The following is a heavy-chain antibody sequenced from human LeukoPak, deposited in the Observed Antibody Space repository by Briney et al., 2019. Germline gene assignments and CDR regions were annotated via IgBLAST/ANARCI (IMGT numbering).Heavy chain of an antibody. CDR3: AKDAVTALAGYYYYMDV. CDR2: ISGSGGRT. Sequence: PGGSLRLSCATSGFTSSSYAMSWVRQAPGKGLEWVSGISGSGGRTYYADSVKGRFTISRDSSKNTLYLQMNSLRADDTAVYYCAKDAVTALAGYYYYMDVWGKGTMVTVSS. V-gene: IGHV3-23*01. CDR1: GFTSSSYA. D-gene: IGHD6-19*01. J-gene: IGHJ6*03.